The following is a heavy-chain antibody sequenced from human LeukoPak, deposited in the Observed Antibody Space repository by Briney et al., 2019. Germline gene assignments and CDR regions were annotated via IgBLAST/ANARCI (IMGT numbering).Heavy chain of an antibody. D-gene: IGHD1-1*01. V-gene: IGHV3-66*01. CDR1: GFTVSSNY. J-gene: IGHJ4*02. CDR2: IYSGGST. CDR3: ARGTKQSQPVH. Sequence: GGSLRLSCAASGFTVSSNYMSWVRQAPGKGLEWVSVIYSGGSTYYADSVKGRFTISRDNSKNTLYLQMNSLRAEDTAVYYCARGTKQSQPVHWGQGTLVTVSS.